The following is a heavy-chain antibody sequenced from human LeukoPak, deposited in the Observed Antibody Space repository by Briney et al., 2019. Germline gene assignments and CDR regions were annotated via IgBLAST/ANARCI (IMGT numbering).Heavy chain of an antibody. V-gene: IGHV3-30*18. D-gene: IGHD4-17*01. CDR2: ISYEGNNK. CDR3: AKSVTSVTTASLDY. CDR1: GFXFSNYD. Sequence: GRSLRLSCAASGFXFSNYDMHWVRQAPGKGLEWGAVISYEGNNKYYADSVKGRFTISRDNSKNTLYVQMNSLRAEDTAVYYCAKSVTSVTTASLDYWGQGTLVTVSS. J-gene: IGHJ4*02.